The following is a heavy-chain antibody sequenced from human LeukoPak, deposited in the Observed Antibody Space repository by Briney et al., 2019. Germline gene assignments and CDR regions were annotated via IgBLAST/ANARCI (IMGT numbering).Heavy chain of an antibody. Sequence: GGSLRLSCGASGFRLGSYSMDWARQAPGKGREGVSHINSGSSTIYYADSVKGRFTISRDNAGNSLYLQMNSLRDEDTAVYYCARVLLERPGIDSFDMWGQGTMVTVSS. J-gene: IGHJ3*02. V-gene: IGHV3-48*02. D-gene: IGHD1-1*01. CDR3: ARVLLERPGIDSFDM. CDR1: GFRLGSYS. CDR2: INSGSSTI.